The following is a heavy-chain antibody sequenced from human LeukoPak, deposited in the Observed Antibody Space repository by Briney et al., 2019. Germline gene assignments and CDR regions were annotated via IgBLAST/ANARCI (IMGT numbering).Heavy chain of an antibody. J-gene: IGHJ4*02. CDR1: GGSISSGDYY. CDR3: ARGPNYVWGSYRYFDY. D-gene: IGHD3-16*02. Sequence: PSETLSLTCIVSGGSISSGDYYWSWIRQSPGKGLEWIGYIYYTGSISYNPSLKSRLTISVDTSKHQFSLKLSSVTAADTAVYYCARGPNYVWGSYRYFDYWGQGTLVTVSS. CDR2: IYYTGSI. V-gene: IGHV4-30-4*01.